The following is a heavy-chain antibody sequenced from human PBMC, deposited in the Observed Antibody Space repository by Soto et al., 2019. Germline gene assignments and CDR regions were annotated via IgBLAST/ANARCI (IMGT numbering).Heavy chain of an antibody. Sequence: QVQLVESGGGVVQPGRSLRLSCAASGFTFSSYGMNWVRQAPGKGLEWGAGISYDGSNKYYADSVKGRFTISRDNSKNTRYLQMISLRAEATAVYYCAKEGVYSSGWYIDYWGQGTLVTVAS. J-gene: IGHJ4*02. V-gene: IGHV3-30*18. CDR1: GFTFSSYG. CDR2: ISYDGSNK. CDR3: AKEGVYSSGWYIDY. D-gene: IGHD6-19*01.